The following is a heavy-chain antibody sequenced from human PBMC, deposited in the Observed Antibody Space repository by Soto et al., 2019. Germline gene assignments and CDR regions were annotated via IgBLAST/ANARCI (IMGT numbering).Heavy chain of an antibody. J-gene: IGHJ4*02. D-gene: IGHD6-6*01. CDR1: GYSFTTHG. Sequence: ASVKVSCKASGYSFTTHGISWVRQAPGQGLEWMGWISTYNGNTNYAQKIQGRVTMTTDTSTSTAYMELRSLRADDTAVYYCAKDGEYSTSSSYFDYWGQGTLVTVSS. CDR2: ISTYNGNT. CDR3: AKDGEYSTSSSYFDY. V-gene: IGHV1-18*01.